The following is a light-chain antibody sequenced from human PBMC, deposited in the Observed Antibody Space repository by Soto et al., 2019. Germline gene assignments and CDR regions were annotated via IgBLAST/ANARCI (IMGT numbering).Light chain of an antibody. J-gene: IGLJ2*01. V-gene: IGLV2-14*01. Sequence: QSALTQPASVSGSPGQSITISCTGTSSDVGGYNYVSWYQQHPGKAPKLMIYEVNNRPSGIADRFSGSKSGNTASLTISGLQAEDEADYYCTSYTGSITVIFGVGTKLTVL. CDR3: TSYTGSITVI. CDR2: EVN. CDR1: SSDVGGYNY.